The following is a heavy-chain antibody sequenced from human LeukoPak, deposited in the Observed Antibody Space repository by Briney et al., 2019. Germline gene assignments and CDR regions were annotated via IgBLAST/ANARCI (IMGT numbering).Heavy chain of an antibody. CDR1: GFTFSSYW. V-gene: IGHV3-7*01. CDR2: IKQDGSEK. Sequence: GGSLRLSCAASGFTFSSYWMSWVRQAPGKGLEWVANIKQDGSEKYYVDSVKGRFTISRDNAKNSLYLQMNSLRAEDTAVYYCARVGLAAGTDPFDYWGQGTLVTVSS. D-gene: IGHD6-13*01. CDR3: ARVGLAAGTDPFDY. J-gene: IGHJ4*02.